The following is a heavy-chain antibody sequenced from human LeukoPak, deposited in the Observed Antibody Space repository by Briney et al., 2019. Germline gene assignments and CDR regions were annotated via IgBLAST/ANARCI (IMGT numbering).Heavy chain of an antibody. CDR1: VYTFTNYG. V-gene: IGHV1-18*01. CDR2: ISAYNGNT. J-gene: IGHJ4*02. D-gene: IGHD6-19*01. Sequence: ASVTVSRTSSVYTFTNYGICWVRHAPGQGFEWMGWISAYNGNTNYAQKVQGRVTMTTDTSTSTAYMELRSMRSDDTAVYYCARDQGRSSSGGYWGQGTLVTVSS. CDR3: ARDQGRSSSGGY.